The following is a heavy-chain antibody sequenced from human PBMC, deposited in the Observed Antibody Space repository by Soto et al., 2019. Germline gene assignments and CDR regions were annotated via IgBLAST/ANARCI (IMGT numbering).Heavy chain of an antibody. CDR1: GGSISSGGYY. V-gene: IGHV4-31*03. J-gene: IGHJ4*02. Sequence: SETLSLTCTFSGGSISSGGYYWSWIRQHPGKGLEWIGYISYSGSTYYNPSLKSRVSISEDTSENQFSLDLSSVTATDTAVYYCARMTTVTTAFDYRGQGTLVTVSS. CDR2: ISYSGST. D-gene: IGHD4-4*01. CDR3: ARMTTVTTAFDY.